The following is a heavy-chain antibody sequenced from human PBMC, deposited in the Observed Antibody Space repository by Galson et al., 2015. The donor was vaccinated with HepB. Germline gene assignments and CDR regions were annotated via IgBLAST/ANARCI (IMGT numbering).Heavy chain of an antibody. CDR3: ARDYRYYYGSGSYYLIPGGFSRYYYGMDV. D-gene: IGHD3-10*01. CDR1: GFTFSSYS. J-gene: IGHJ6*02. V-gene: IGHV3-21*01. CDR2: IGSSSSYI. Sequence: SLRLSCAASGFTFSSYSMNWVRQAPGKGLEWVSSIGSSSSYIYYADSVKGRFTISRDNAKNSLYLQMNSLRAEDTAVYYCARDYRYYYGSGSYYLIPGGFSRYYYGMDVWGQGTTVTVSS.